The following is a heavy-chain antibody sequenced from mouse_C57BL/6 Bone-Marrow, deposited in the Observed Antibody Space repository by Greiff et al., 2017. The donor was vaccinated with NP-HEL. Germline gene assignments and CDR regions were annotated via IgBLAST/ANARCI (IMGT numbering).Heavy chain of an antibody. D-gene: IGHD1-1*01. CDR3: ARPYYYGSSS. CDR1: GFTFSSYT. Sequence: EVQVVESGGGLVKPGGSLKLSCAASGFTFSSYTMSWVRQTPEKRLEWVATISGGGGNTYYPDSVKGRFTISRDNAKNTLYLQMSSLRSEDTALYYCARPYYYGSSSWGQGTTLTVSS. V-gene: IGHV5-9*01. CDR2: ISGGGGNT. J-gene: IGHJ2*01.